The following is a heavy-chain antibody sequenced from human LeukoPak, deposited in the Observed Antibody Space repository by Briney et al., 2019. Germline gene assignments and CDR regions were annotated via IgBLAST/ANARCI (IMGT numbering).Heavy chain of an antibody. V-gene: IGHV1-24*01. J-gene: IGHJ4*02. CDR1: GYTLTELS. D-gene: IGHD6-19*01. Sequence: ASVKVSCKVSGYTLTELSMHWVRQAPGKGLEWMGGFDPEDGETIYAQKFQGRVTMTEDTSTDTAYMELSSLRSEDTAVYYCATGIAVAGTTGFDYWGQGILVTVSS. CDR2: FDPEDGET. CDR3: ATGIAVAGTTGFDY.